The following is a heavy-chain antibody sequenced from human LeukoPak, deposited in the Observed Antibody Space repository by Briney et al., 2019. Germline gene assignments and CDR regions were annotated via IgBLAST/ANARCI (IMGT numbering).Heavy chain of an antibody. D-gene: IGHD1-26*01. J-gene: IGHJ4*02. Sequence: SETLSLTCAVYGGSFSGYYWSWIRQPPGKGLEWIGEINHSGSTNYNPSLKSRVTISVDTSKNQFSLKLSSVTAAGTAVYYCASSGSWSHWGQGTLVTVSS. CDR1: GGSFSGYY. CDR3: ASSGSWSH. CDR2: INHSGST. V-gene: IGHV4-34*01.